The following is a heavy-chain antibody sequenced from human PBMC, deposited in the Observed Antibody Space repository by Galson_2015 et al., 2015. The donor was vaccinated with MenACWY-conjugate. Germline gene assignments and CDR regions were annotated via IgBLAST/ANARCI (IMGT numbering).Heavy chain of an antibody. J-gene: IGHJ6*03. CDR2: IIPIFGTA. CDR3: AGGRRTSYYDSSGYYVQPYYYYKDV. Sequence: SVKVSCKASGGTFSSYAISWVRQAPGQGLEWMGGIIPIFGTANYAQKFQGRVTITADESTSTAYMELSSLRSEDTAVYYCAGGRRTSYYDSSGYYVQPYYYYKDVWGKGTTVTVSS. D-gene: IGHD3-22*01. CDR1: GGTFSSYA. V-gene: IGHV1-69*13.